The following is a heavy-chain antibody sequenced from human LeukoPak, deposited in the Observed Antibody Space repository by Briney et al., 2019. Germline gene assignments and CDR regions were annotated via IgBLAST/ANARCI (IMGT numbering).Heavy chain of an antibody. Sequence: GGSLRLSCAASGFTFSSYSMNWVRQAPGKGLEWVSSISSSSSYIYYADSVKGRFTISRDNAKNSLYLQMNSLRAEDTAVYYCARRVVYYYDSSGSLDDYWGQGTLVTVSS. J-gene: IGHJ4*02. CDR3: ARRVVYYYDSSGSLDDY. CDR1: GFTFSSYS. V-gene: IGHV3-21*01. CDR2: ISSSSSYI. D-gene: IGHD3-22*01.